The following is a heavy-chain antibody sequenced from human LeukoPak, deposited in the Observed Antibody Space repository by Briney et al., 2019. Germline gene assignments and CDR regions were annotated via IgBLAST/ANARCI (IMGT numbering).Heavy chain of an antibody. V-gene: IGHV3-66*01. CDR1: GFTVSSNY. CDR2: IYSDGTT. Sequence: GGSLRLSCAASGFTVSSNYMSWVRQAPGKGLEWVSLIYSDGTTYYADSVKGRFTTSRDNSKNTLYLQMDSLRAEDTAVYYCARGSPWELDCWGQGTLVTVSS. CDR3: ARGSPWELDC. D-gene: IGHD3-10*01. J-gene: IGHJ4*02.